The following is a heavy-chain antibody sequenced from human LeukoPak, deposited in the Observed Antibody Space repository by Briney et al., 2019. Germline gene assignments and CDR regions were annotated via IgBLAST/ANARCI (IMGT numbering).Heavy chain of an antibody. CDR3: ARDGEITIFGVVTPNWFDP. CDR1: GGTFSSYA. CDR2: IIPIFGTA. D-gene: IGHD3-3*01. J-gene: IGHJ5*02. Sequence: SVKVSCKASGGTFSSYAISWVRQAPGQGLEWMGGIIPIFGTANYAQKFQGRVTITTDESTSTVYMELSSLRSEDTAVYYCARDGEITIFGVVTPNWFDPWGQGTLVTVSS. V-gene: IGHV1-69*05.